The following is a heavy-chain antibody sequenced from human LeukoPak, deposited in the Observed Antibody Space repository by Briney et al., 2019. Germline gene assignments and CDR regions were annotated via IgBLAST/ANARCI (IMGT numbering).Heavy chain of an antibody. CDR2: IYISGST. Sequence: SRTLSLTCTVSGGSIRSGSYYWSWIRQSAGKGLEWIGRIYISGSTKYNPSLKSRVTISVDTSKNQFSLKLSSVTAADTAVYYCARDLVDTVMSHLVLFDYWGQGTLVTVSS. CDR1: GGSIRSGSYY. D-gene: IGHD5-18*01. CDR3: ARDLVDTVMSHLVLFDY. J-gene: IGHJ4*02. V-gene: IGHV4-61*02.